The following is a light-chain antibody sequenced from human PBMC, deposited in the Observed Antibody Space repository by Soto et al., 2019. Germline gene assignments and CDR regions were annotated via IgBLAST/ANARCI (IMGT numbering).Light chain of an antibody. CDR1: QIITNNL. J-gene: IGKJ2*01. CDR2: GTS. Sequence: DIVLTQSPGTLSFSPGDRATLSCRASQIITNNLLAWYQHRPGQAPRLLIYGTSSRAAGIPDRFTGSGSGTDFTLTIKRLDPDDFAVYYCQQYGTSPYTFGQGARLDFK. V-gene: IGKV3-20*01. CDR3: QQYGTSPYT.